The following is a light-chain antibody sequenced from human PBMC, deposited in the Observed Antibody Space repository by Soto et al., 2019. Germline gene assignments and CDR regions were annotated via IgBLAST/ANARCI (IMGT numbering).Light chain of an antibody. V-gene: IGLV2-11*01. CDR3: CSYASSYTLV. J-gene: IGLJ1*01. CDR1: SSDVGGYNF. Sequence: QSALTQPRSVSGSPGQSVTISCTGTSSDVGGYNFVSWYQQRPGKAPKLMIYDVSKRPSGVPDRFSGSKSGNTASLTISGLQAEDEADYYCCSYASSYTLVFGTGTKLTVL. CDR2: DVS.